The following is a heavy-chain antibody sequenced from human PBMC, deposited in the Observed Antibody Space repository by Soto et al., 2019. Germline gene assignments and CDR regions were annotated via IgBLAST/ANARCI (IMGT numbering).Heavy chain of an antibody. CDR1: GFNFNYYA. V-gene: IGHV3-30-3*01. D-gene: IGHD2-8*02. CDR2: ISYSGSNK. J-gene: IGHJ4*02. Sequence: QVQLVESGGGVVQPGRSLRLSCAASGFNFNYYAMHWVRQAPGKVLEWVALISYSGSNKYYADSVRGRFTISRDNSENTLYLQMKSLGVDDTAVYYCARTPETGGFYHYFDYWGRGTLVTVSS. CDR3: ARTPETGGFYHYFDY.